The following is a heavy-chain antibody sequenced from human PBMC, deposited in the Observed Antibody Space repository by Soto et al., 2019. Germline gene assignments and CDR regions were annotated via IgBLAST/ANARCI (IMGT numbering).Heavy chain of an antibody. CDR3: ASYHDSSGFYFDY. CDR2: IYYSGST. D-gene: IGHD3-22*01. V-gene: IGHV4-39*07. CDR1: GGSISSSSYY. Sequence: NPSETLSLTCTVSGGSISSSSYYWGWIRQPPGKGLEWIGSIYYSGSTNYNPSLKSRVTISVDTSKNQFSLKLSSVTAADTAVYYCASYHDSSGFYFDYWGQGTLVTV. J-gene: IGHJ4*02.